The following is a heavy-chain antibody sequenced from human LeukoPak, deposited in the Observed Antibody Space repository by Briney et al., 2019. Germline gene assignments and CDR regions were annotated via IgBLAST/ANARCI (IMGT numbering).Heavy chain of an antibody. Sequence: GASVKVSCKASGYTFTSYYMHWVRQAPGQGLEWMGIINPSGGSTSYAQKFQGRVTMTRDTSTSTVYMELSSLRSEDTAVYYCARGRSLMGRPHNWFDPWGQGTLVTVSS. J-gene: IGHJ5*02. CDR1: GYTFTSYY. D-gene: IGHD3-9*01. V-gene: IGHV1-46*01. CDR2: INPSGGST. CDR3: ARGRSLMGRPHNWFDP.